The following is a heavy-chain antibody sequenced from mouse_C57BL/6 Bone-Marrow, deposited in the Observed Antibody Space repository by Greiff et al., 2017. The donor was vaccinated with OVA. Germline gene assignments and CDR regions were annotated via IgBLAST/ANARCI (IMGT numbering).Heavy chain of an antibody. V-gene: IGHV1-26*01. J-gene: IGHJ2*01. CDR3: ATYYYASSHYFDY. D-gene: IGHD1-1*01. CDR1: GYTFTDYY. CDR2: INPNNGGT. Sequence: EVQLQQSGPELVKPGASVKISCKASGYTFTDYYMNWVKQSHGKSLEWIGDINPNNGGTSYNQKFKGRATLTVDKSSSTAYMELRSLTSEDLAVEDGATYYYASSHYFDYWGQGTTLTVSS.